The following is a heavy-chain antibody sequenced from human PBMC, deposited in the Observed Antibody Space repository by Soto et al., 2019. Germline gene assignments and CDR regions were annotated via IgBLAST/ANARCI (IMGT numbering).Heavy chain of an antibody. V-gene: IGHV3-21*01. CDR2: ISSSSSYI. D-gene: IGHD2-15*01. CDR1: GFTFSSYS. CDR3: ASDRCSGGSCYSQAFDI. J-gene: IGHJ3*02. Sequence: GGSLRLSCAASGFTFSSYSMNWVRQAPGKGLEWVSSISSSSSYIYYADSVKGRFTISRDNAKNSLYLQMNSLRAEDTAVYYCASDRCSGGSCYSQAFDIWGQGTMVTVSS.